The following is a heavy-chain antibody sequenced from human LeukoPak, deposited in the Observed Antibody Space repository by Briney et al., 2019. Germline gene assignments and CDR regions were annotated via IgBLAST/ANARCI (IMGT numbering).Heavy chain of an antibody. J-gene: IGHJ4*02. V-gene: IGHV3-11*06. CDR3: AGDRGYGRTDY. Sequence: AGGSLRLSCAASGFTFSDYYMNWIRQAPGKGLEWVSHMSSSSSYTNYADSVKGRFTISRDNAKNSLYLQMNSLGAEDTAVYYCAGDRGYGRTDYWGQGTLVTVSS. D-gene: IGHD2-2*01. CDR1: GFTFSDYY. CDR2: MSSSSSYT.